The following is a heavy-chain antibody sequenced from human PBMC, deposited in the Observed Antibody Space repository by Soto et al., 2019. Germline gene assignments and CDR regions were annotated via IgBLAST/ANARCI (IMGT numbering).Heavy chain of an antibody. CDR1: DGAISSFY. V-gene: IGHV4-4*07. CDR3: ARSPSTSTIGTFDI. CDR2: IYASGRT. D-gene: IGHD6-6*01. Sequence: SETLSVTWTGSDGAISSFYGKWIRQTAGKGLEWIGRIYASGRTNYNPSPESRVSMSVDTSKHQFSLKLNSVTAADTALYYCARSPSTSTIGTFDIWGQGTMVPVSS. J-gene: IGHJ3*02.